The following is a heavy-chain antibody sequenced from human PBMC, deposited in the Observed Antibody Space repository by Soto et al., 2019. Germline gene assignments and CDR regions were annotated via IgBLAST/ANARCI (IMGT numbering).Heavy chain of an antibody. CDR2: INPNSGGT. D-gene: IGHD6-6*01. CDR3: AGGGGVAARPDYYYYYYMDV. Sequence: QVQLVQSGAEVKKPGASVKVSCKASGYTFTGYYMHWVRQAPGQGLEWMGWINPNSGGTNYAQKFQGWVTKTRDTSISTAYRGRSRPRSDDKAVYYCAGGGGVAARPDYYYYYYMDVWGKGTTVTVSS. J-gene: IGHJ6*03. CDR1: GYTFTGYY. V-gene: IGHV1-2*04.